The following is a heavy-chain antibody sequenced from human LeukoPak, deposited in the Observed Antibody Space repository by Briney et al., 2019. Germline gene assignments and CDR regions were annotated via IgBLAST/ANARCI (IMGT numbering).Heavy chain of an antibody. Sequence: PGRSLRLSCAASGFTFSSYAMHWVRQAPGKGLEWVTVISYDGSNKYYADSVKGRFTISRENSKNTLSLHMNSLRAEDTAVYYCARDETRYYGSGSSPPAYYYYYGMDVWGQGTTVTVSS. V-gene: IGHV3-30-3*01. CDR1: GFTFSSYA. J-gene: IGHJ6*02. CDR2: ISYDGSNK. CDR3: ARDETRYYGSGSSPPAYYYYYGMDV. D-gene: IGHD3-10*01.